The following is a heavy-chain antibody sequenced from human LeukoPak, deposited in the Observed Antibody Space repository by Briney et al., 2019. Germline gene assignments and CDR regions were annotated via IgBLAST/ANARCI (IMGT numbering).Heavy chain of an antibody. CDR2: ISSSSSYI. V-gene: IGHV3-21*01. CDR3: ASPLLRYPRKDV. CDR1: GFTFSSYS. Sequence: GGSLRLSCEASGFTFSSYSMNWVRQAPGKGLEWVSSISSSSSYIYYADSVKGRFTISRDNAKSSLYLQMNSLRAEDTAVYYCASPLLRYPRKDVWGQGATVTVSS. J-gene: IGHJ6*02. D-gene: IGHD3-9*01.